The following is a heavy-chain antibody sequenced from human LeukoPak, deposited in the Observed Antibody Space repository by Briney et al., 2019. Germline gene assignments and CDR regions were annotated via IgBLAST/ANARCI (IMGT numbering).Heavy chain of an antibody. Sequence: GSLRLSCAASGFTFSSSAMSWVRLAPGKGLEWVSGISGSDGSTYYADSVKGRFTISRDNSKNTLFLQMNSLRAEDTAVYYCAKDSAKKYDDYWGQGTLVTVSS. J-gene: IGHJ4*02. CDR3: AKDSAKKYDDY. CDR2: ISGSDGST. V-gene: IGHV3-23*01. CDR1: GFTFSSSA. D-gene: IGHD2/OR15-2a*01.